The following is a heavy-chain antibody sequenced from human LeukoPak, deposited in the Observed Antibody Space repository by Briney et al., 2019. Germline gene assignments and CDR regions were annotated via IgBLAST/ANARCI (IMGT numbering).Heavy chain of an antibody. V-gene: IGHV4-59*12. CDR3: ARFTPQGYGWGGYNRFDP. J-gene: IGHJ5*02. CDR1: GGSIRSYY. Sequence: SETLSLTCTVSGGSIRSYYWSWIRQSPGKGLEWIGYIYYSGSTNYNPSLKSRVTISVDTSKNQFSLKLSSVIAADTAVYYCARFTPQGYGWGGYNRFDPWGPGTLVTVSS. CDR2: IYYSGST. D-gene: IGHD3-16*01.